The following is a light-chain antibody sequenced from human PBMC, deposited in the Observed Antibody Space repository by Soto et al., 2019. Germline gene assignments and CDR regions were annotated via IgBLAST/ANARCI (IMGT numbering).Light chain of an antibody. CDR3: QQRSNWPPIT. V-gene: IGKV3-11*01. J-gene: IGKJ5*01. CDR1: QSVSSY. Sequence: EIVLTQSPATLSLSPGERATLSCRASQSVSSYLAWYQQEPGQAPRLLIYDASNRATGIPARFSGSGSGTDFTLTISSLEPEDFAVYYCQQRSNWPPITFGQGTQLEI. CDR2: DAS.